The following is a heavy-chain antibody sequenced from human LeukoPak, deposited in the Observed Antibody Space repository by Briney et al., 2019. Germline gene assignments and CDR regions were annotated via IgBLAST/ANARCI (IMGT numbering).Heavy chain of an antibody. V-gene: IGHV3-66*02. CDR1: GFTFSSNY. D-gene: IGHD3-3*01. CDR2: IYSGGST. CDR3: ARDLRLTTIFGVVSN. J-gene: IGHJ4*02. Sequence: GGTLRLSCAASGFTFSSNYMSWVRQAPGKGLEWVSVIYSGGSTYYSDSVKGRFTISRDNSMNTLYLQMNSLRAEDTAVYYCARDLRLTTIFGVVSNWGQGTLVTVSS.